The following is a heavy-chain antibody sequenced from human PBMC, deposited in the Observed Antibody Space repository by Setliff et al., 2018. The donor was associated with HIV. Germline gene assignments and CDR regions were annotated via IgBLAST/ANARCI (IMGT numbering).Heavy chain of an antibody. Sequence: SVKVSCKASGGTFSSYVISWVRQAPGQGLEWMGGIIPIFGTANYAQKFQGRVTITTDESTSTVYVELSSLRSEDTAVYYCARAAYGYDSSGYFFDYWGQGTLVTVSS. CDR2: IIPIFGTA. D-gene: IGHD3-22*01. CDR1: GGTFSSYV. J-gene: IGHJ4*02. V-gene: IGHV1-69*05. CDR3: ARAAYGYDSSGYFFDY.